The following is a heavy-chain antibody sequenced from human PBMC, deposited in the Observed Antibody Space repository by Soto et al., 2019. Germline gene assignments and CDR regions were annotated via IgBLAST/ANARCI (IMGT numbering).Heavy chain of an antibody. J-gene: IGHJ6*02. CDR1: CYTFTSYG. V-gene: IGHV1-18*01. CDR3: ARDWYQLLYSGDGMDV. Sequence: SVKDSFKDSCYTFTSYGISWGRQAPVQGLEWMGWISAYNGNTNYAQKLQGRVTMTTDASTSTAYMELRSLRSDDTAVYYCARDWYQLLYSGDGMDVWGQGTKVTVSS. CDR2: ISAYNGNT. D-gene: IGHD2-2*02.